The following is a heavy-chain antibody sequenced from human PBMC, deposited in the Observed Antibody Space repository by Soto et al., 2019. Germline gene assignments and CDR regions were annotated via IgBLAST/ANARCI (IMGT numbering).Heavy chain of an antibody. Sequence: QLQLQESGPGLVKPSETLSLTCTVSGGSISSSSYYWGWIRQPPGKGLEWIGSIYYSGSTYYNPSLKSRVTLSVDTSKNQFSLKLSSVTAADTAVYYCARGTSGWTGEFDYWGQGTLVTVSS. CDR2: IYYSGST. CDR1: GGSISSSSYY. J-gene: IGHJ4*02. D-gene: IGHD6-19*01. V-gene: IGHV4-39*01. CDR3: ARGTSGWTGEFDY.